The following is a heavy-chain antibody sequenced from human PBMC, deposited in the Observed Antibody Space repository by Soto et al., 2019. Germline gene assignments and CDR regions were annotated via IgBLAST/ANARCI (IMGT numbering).Heavy chain of an antibody. CDR1: GGSISSYN. CDR2: IYYSGST. V-gene: IGHV4-59*01. D-gene: IGHD2-2*01. J-gene: IGHJ3*02. CDR3: ARAPGGCSSTSCFQQDAFDI. Sequence: QVQLQESGPGLVKPSETLSLTCTVSGGSISSYNWSWIRQPPGKGLEWIGYIYYSGSTNYNPSLKSRVTISVDTSKNQFSLKLSSVTAADTAVYYCARAPGGCSSTSCFQQDAFDIWGQGTMVTVSS.